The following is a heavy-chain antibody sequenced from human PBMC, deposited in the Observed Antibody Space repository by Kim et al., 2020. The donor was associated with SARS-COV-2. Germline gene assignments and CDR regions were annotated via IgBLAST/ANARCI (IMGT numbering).Heavy chain of an antibody. D-gene: IGHD6-19*01. V-gene: IGHV3-30*01. CDR3: ARDAVKISSGWYGVPDY. J-gene: IGHJ4*02. Sequence: VKGRVTISRDNSKNTLYLQMNSLRAEDTAVYYCARDAVKISSGWYGVPDYWGQGTLVTVSS.